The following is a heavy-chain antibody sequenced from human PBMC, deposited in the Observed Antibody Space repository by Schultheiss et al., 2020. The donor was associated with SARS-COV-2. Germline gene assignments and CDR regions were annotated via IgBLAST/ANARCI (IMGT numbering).Heavy chain of an antibody. CDR1: GFTFDDYG. Sequence: GGSLRLSCAASGFTFDDYGMSWVRQAPGKGLEWVSAISGSGGSTYYADSVKGRFTISRDNSKNTLYLQMNSLRAEDTAVYYCAKVWQQLDYWGQGTLVTVSS. V-gene: IGHV3-23*01. D-gene: IGHD6-13*01. CDR2: ISGSGGST. J-gene: IGHJ4*02. CDR3: AKVWQQLDY.